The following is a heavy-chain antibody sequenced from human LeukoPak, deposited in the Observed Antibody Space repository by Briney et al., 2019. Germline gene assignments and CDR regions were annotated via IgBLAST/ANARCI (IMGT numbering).Heavy chain of an antibody. CDR1: GFTFSSYA. V-gene: IGHV3-23*01. J-gene: IGHJ4*02. CDR3: AKVPVGAMDPPGIDY. Sequence: GGSLRLSCAASGFTFSSYAMSWVRQAPGKGLEWVSAISGSGGSTYYADSVKGRFTISRDNSKNTLYLQMNSLRAEDTVVYYCAKVPVGAMDPPGIDYWGQGTLVTVSS. D-gene: IGHD5-18*01. CDR2: ISGSGGST.